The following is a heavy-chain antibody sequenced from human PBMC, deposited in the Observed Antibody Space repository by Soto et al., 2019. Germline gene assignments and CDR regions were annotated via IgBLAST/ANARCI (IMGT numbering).Heavy chain of an antibody. Sequence: SETLPLTCAVSGGSFSGFYWTWIRQSPGKGLEWLGDINHVGITNYNPSLKSRVSIPVDTSKSQFSLKLSSVTAADTAVYYCARSHNFWGGRHPPFDAWGQVTLVIVPA. CDR2: INHVGIT. D-gene: IGHD7-27*01. CDR3: ARSHNFWGGRHPPFDA. CDR1: GGSFSGFY. V-gene: IGHV4-34*01. J-gene: IGHJ4*02.